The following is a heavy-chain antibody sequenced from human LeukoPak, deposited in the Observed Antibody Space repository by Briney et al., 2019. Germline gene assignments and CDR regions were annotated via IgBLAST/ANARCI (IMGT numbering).Heavy chain of an antibody. CDR3: AQDYSGYDLSAGY. Sequence: GRSLRLSCAASRFTFSSYGIHWVRQAPGKGLEWVAVMSYDGSNKHYGDSVKGRFTISRENSKNTLYLQMNSLRAEDTALYYCAQDYSGYDLSAGYWGQGTLVTVSS. J-gene: IGHJ4*02. CDR2: MSYDGSNK. CDR1: RFTFSSYG. V-gene: IGHV3-30*18. D-gene: IGHD5-12*01.